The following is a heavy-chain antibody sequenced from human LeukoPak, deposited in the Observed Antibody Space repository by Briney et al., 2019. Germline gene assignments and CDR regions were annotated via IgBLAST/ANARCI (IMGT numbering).Heavy chain of an antibody. CDR1: GFTFSSHA. D-gene: IGHD3-10*01. Sequence: PGGSLRLSCAASGFTFSSHAMSWVRQAPGKGLEWVSLISGGGGSTNYADSVKGRFTISRDNSKNTLYLQMNSLRAEDTAVYYCAKGSDYYGSGSYRWFAYWGQGTLVTVSS. CDR2: ISGGGGST. V-gene: IGHV3-23*01. J-gene: IGHJ4*02. CDR3: AKGSDYYGSGSYRWFAY.